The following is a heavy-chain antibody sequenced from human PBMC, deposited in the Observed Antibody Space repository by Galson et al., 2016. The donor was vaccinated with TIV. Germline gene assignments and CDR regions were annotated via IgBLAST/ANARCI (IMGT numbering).Heavy chain of an antibody. CDR2: IYISGAT. V-gene: IGHV4-61*02. D-gene: IGHD6-19*01. Sequence: TLSLTCTISGGSISSGTYFWSWIRQPAGKGLEWIGRIYISGATNYNPSLKSRVTISVDTSKDQFSLKLNSPTAADTAVYYCARAHSYGWDNVDDAFDIWGQGTTVTVSS. CDR3: ARAHSYGWDNVDDAFDI. CDR1: GGSISSGTYF. J-gene: IGHJ3*02.